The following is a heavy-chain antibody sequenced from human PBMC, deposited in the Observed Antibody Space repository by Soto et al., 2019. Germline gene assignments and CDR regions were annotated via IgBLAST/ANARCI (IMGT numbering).Heavy chain of an antibody. CDR2: ISGSGGST. J-gene: IGHJ6*02. CDR1: GFTFSSYA. CDR3: AKCGVNYDIFGMDV. Sequence: EVQLLESGGGLVQPGGSLRLSCAASGFTFSSYAMSWVRQAPGKGLEWVSAISGSGGSTYYADSVKGRFTISRDTSKNTRYLQMNSLRAEDTAVYYCAKCGVNYDIFGMDVWGQGTTVTVSS. V-gene: IGHV3-23*01. D-gene: IGHD3-9*01.